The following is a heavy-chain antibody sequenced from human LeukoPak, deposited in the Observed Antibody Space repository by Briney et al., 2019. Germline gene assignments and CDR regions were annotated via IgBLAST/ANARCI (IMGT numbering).Heavy chain of an antibody. CDR1: GGSISSSSYY. CDR3: ARHYYQSSGYPHFDY. CDR2: IYYSGST. J-gene: IGHJ4*02. D-gene: IGHD3-22*01. Sequence: PSETLSLTYTVSGGSISSSSYYWGWIRQPPGKGLEWIGSIYYSGSTYYNPSLKSRVTISVDTSKNQFSLKLSSVTAADTAVYYCARHYYQSSGYPHFDYWGQGTLVTVSS. V-gene: IGHV4-39*01.